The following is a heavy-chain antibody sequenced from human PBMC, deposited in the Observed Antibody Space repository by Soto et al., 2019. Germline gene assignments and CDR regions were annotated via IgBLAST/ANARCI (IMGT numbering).Heavy chain of an antibody. Sequence: PGGSLRLSCAASGFTFSDYYMSWIRQAPGKGLEWVSYISSSGSTIYYADSVKGRFTISRDNAKNSLYLQMNSLRAEDTAVYYCARYQAAAGILTPRAPPDYWGQGTLVTVSS. CDR2: ISSSGSTI. J-gene: IGHJ4*02. V-gene: IGHV3-11*01. CDR3: ARYQAAAGILTPRAPPDY. D-gene: IGHD6-13*01. CDR1: GFTFSDYY.